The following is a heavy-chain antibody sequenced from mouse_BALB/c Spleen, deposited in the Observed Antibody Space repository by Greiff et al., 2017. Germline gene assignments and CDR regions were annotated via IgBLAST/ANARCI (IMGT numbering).Heavy chain of an antibody. CDR1: GYTFTSDW. V-gene: IGHV1S22*01. J-gene: IGHJ3*01. D-gene: IGHD1-1*01. CDR3: TGGDIRDYYYGSRGFAY. CDR2: IYPGSGST. Sequence: LQQPGSELVRPGASVKLSCKASGYTFTSDWMHWVKQRHGQGLEWIGNIYPGSGSTNYDEKFKSKVTLTVDTSSSSAYMHLSSMTSEDSAVYYCTGGDIRDYYYGSRGFAYWGQGTLVTVSA.